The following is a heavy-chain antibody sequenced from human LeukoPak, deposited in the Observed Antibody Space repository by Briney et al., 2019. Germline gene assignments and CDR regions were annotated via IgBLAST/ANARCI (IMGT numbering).Heavy chain of an antibody. D-gene: IGHD1-26*01. CDR1: GFTFSSYG. V-gene: IGHV3-30*18. CDR2: ISYDGSNK. Sequence: GGSLRLSCAVSGFTFSSYGMHWVSQVPGKGMEWEAVISYDGSNKYYADSVKGRFTISRDNSKNTLYLQMNGLRAEDTAVYYCAKVAVGSPYYYGMDVWGQGTTVTVSS. J-gene: IGHJ6*02. CDR3: AKVAVGSPYYYGMDV.